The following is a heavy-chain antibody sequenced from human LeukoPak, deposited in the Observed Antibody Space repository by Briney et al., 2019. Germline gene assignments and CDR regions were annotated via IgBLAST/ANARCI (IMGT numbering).Heavy chain of an antibody. V-gene: IGHV3-23*01. D-gene: IGHD3-10*01. CDR2: ISGSGGST. Sequence: PGGSLRLSCAASGFTFSSYAMSWVRQAPGKGLEWVSAISGSGGSTYYADSVKGRFTISRDNSKNTLYLQMNSLRAEDTAVYYCAKLEGRMVRVLTQLGYWGQGTLVTVSS. CDR3: AKLEGRMVRVLTQLGY. J-gene: IGHJ4*02. CDR1: GFTFSSYA.